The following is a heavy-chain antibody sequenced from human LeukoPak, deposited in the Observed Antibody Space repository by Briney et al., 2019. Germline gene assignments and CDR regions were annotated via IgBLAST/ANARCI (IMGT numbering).Heavy chain of an antibody. Sequence: SVKVSCRASGGTFSSYAISWVRQAPGQGLEWMGRIIAIFGTANYAQKFQGRVTITTDESTSTAYMELSSLRSEDTAVYYCAREVYYDSSGYYRPYYFDYWGQGTLVTVSS. CDR3: AREVYYDSSGYYRPYYFDY. D-gene: IGHD3-22*01. CDR1: GGTFSSYA. V-gene: IGHV1-69*05. J-gene: IGHJ4*02. CDR2: IIAIFGTA.